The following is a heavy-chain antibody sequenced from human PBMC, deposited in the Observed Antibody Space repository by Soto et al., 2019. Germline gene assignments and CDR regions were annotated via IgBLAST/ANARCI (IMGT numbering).Heavy chain of an antibody. D-gene: IGHD1-7*01. CDR3: ARETDLELIPYWMVI. CDR2: ISYDGSNK. Sequence: GGSLRLSCAASGFTFSNYAMHWVRQAPGKGLEWVAVISYDGSNKYYADSVKGRFTISRDNSKNTLYLQMNSLRAEDTAVYYCARETDLELIPYWMVIWGPGTLVTVFS. J-gene: IGHJ4*03. CDR1: GFTFSNYA. V-gene: IGHV3-30-3*01.